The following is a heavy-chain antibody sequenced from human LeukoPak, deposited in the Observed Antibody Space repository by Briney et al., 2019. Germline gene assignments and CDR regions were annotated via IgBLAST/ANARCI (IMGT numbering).Heavy chain of an antibody. Sequence: PSETLSLTCTVSGGSISSGSYYWSWIRQPAGKGLEWIGRIYTSGSTNYNPSLKSRVTISVDTSKNQFSLKLSSVTAADTAVYYCARVSGSYSRGSWYWYFDPWGRGTLVTVSS. J-gene: IGHJ2*01. V-gene: IGHV4-61*02. CDR2: IYTSGST. D-gene: IGHD1-26*01. CDR1: GGSISSGSYY. CDR3: ARVSGSYSRGSWYWYFDP.